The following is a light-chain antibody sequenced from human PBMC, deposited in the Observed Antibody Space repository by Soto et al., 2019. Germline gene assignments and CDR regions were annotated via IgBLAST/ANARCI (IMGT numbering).Light chain of an antibody. J-gene: IGLJ2*01. CDR2: EGS. Sequence: QSALTQPASVSGSPGQSITISCTGTSSDVGSYNLVSWYQQHPGKAPKLMIYEGSKRPSGVSNRFSGSKSGNTASRTISGLQAEDEADYYCCAYAGSNAIHVVFGGGTKLAVL. CDR1: SSDVGSYNL. V-gene: IGLV2-23*03. CDR3: CAYAGSNAIHVV.